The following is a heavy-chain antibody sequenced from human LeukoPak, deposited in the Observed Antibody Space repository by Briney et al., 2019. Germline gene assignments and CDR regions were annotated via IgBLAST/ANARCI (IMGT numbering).Heavy chain of an antibody. CDR2: IIPIFGTA. J-gene: IGHJ4*02. V-gene: IGHV1-69*05. D-gene: IGHD6-6*01. Sequence: SVKVSCKASGGTFSSYATSWVRQAPGQGLEWMGGIIPIFGTANYAQKFQGRVTNTTDESTSTAYMELSSLRSEDTAVYYRARAGAARPGGFDYWGQGTLVTVSS. CDR1: GGTFSSYA. CDR3: ARAGAARPGGFDY.